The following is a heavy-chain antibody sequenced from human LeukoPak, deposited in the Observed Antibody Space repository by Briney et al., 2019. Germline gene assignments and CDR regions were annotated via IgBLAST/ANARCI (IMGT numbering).Heavy chain of an antibody. Sequence: SVKVSCKASGGTFSSYAISWVRQAPGQGLEWMGGIIPIFGTANYAQKFQGRVTITADKSTSTAYMELSSLRSEDTAVYYCARALNYDYVWGRLNFDYWGQGTLVTVSS. CDR1: GGTFSSYA. J-gene: IGHJ4*02. D-gene: IGHD3-16*01. CDR3: ARALNYDYVWGRLNFDY. V-gene: IGHV1-69*06. CDR2: IIPIFGTA.